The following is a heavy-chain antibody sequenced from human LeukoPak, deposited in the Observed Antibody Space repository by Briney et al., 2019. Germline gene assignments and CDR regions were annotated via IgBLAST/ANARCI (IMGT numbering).Heavy chain of an antibody. CDR3: ARVGRLGYCSSTSCYYYFDY. Sequence: SQTLSLTCAISGDSVSSDSAAWNWIRQSPSRGLEWLGRTYYRSKWYNDYAASVKSRITINPDTSKNQFSLQLNSVTPEDTAVYYCARVGRLGYCSSTSCYYYFDYWGQGTLVTVSS. CDR1: GDSVSSDSAA. V-gene: IGHV6-1*01. D-gene: IGHD2-2*01. CDR2: TYYRSKWYN. J-gene: IGHJ4*02.